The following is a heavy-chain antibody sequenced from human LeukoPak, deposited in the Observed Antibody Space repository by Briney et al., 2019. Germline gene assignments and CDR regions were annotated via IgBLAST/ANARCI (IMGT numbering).Heavy chain of an antibody. CDR1: GGSISRYY. J-gene: IGHJ4*02. D-gene: IGHD5-24*01. Sequence: PSETLSLTCTVSGGSISRYYWSWIRQPPGKGLEWIGYIYYSRSTNYNPSLKSRVTISLDTSKNQFSLKLISVTAADTAVYYCASARDAYNYYYFDYWGQGTLVTVSS. V-gene: IGHV4-59*01. CDR2: IYYSRST. CDR3: ASARDAYNYYYFDY.